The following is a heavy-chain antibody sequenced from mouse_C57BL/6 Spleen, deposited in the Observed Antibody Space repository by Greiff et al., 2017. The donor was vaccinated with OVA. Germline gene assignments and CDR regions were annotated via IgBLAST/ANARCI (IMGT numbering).Heavy chain of an antibody. CDR1: GFNIKDDY. CDR2: IDPENGDT. D-gene: IGHD1-1*01. CDR3: TTSYCGSRGFAY. J-gene: IGHJ3*01. Sequence: EVQLQQSGAELVRPGASVKLSCTASGFNIKDDYMHWVKQRPEQGLEWIGWIDPENGDTEYASKFQGKATITADTSSNTAYLQLSSLTSEDTAVYYCTTSYCGSRGFAYWGQGTLVTVSA. V-gene: IGHV14-4*01.